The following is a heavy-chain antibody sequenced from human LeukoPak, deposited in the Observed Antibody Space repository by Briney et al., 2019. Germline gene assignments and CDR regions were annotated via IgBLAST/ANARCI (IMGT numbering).Heavy chain of an antibody. CDR3: AKVTDRSGWYWFDP. Sequence: GGSLRLSCAASGFTCSSYAMSWVRQAPGKGLEWVSAISGSGGSTYHADSVKGRFTISRDNSKNTLYLQMNSLRAEDTAVYYCAKVTDRSGWYWFDPWGQGTLVTVSS. V-gene: IGHV3-23*01. CDR1: GFTCSSYA. J-gene: IGHJ5*02. D-gene: IGHD6-19*01. CDR2: ISGSGGST.